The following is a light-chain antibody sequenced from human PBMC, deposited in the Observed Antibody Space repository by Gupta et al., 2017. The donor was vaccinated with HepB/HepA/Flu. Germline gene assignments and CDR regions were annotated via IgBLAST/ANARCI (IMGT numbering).Light chain of an antibody. CDR1: SSDVGSYNL. Sequence: QSALTQPASVSGSPGQSITISCSGSSSDVGSYNLVSWYQQHPGKATTLIISEVSKRPSVVSTRFSASKSGTTASLTIFGRKDEDAANYYCTSYAGSNILIFGGGTKLTVL. CDR3: TSYAGSNILI. CDR2: EVS. V-gene: IGLV2-23*02. J-gene: IGLJ2*01.